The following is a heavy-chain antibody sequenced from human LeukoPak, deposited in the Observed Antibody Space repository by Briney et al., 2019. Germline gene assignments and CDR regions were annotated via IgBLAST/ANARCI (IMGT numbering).Heavy chain of an antibody. J-gene: IGHJ5*02. CDR2: IYYSGST. V-gene: IGHV4-59*11. CDR1: GGSISSHY. D-gene: IGHD5-18*01. CDR3: ARAQNSYGFNWFDP. Sequence: MSSETLSLTCTVSGGSISSHYWSWIRQPPGKGLEWIGYIYYSGSTNYNPSLKSRVTISVDTSKNQFSLKLSSVTAADTAVYYCARAQNSYGFNWFDPRGQGTLVTVSS.